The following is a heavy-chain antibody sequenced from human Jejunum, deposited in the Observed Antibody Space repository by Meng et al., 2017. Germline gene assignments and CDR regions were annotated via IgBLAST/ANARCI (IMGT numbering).Heavy chain of an antibody. CDR3: ARDGYNHVAFDC. CDR1: GFTLNSYA. D-gene: IGHD5-24*01. V-gene: IGHV3-23*01. CDR2: SGGTGATT. Sequence: GESLKTSRAGSGFTLNSYAMSRVRQAPGKGLEWVSFSGGTGATTSYADPVKGRFTISRDNLRNTLYLQMDSLRVEDSAVYYCARDGYNHVAFDCWGQGIVVTVSS. J-gene: IGHJ4*02.